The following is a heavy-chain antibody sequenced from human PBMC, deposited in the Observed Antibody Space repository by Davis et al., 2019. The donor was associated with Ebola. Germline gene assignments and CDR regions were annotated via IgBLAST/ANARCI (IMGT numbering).Heavy chain of an antibody. V-gene: IGHV5-51*01. D-gene: IGHD1-26*01. J-gene: IGHJ4*02. Sequence: PGGSLRLSCKGSGYSFTSDWIGWVRQLPGKGLERMGIIYPRDSDSRYSPSFQGQVTISADKSISTTYLQWRSLKASDTAMYYCARLGVGGGYWGQGTLVTVSS. CDR2: IYPRDSDS. CDR1: GYSFTSDW. CDR3: ARLGVGGGY.